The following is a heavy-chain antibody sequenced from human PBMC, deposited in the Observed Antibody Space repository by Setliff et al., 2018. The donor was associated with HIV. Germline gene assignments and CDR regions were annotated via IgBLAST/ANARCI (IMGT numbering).Heavy chain of an antibody. CDR2: IYYTGST. J-gene: IGHJ4*02. Sequence: SETLSLTCTVSGDSISSSYYYWGWVRQPPGKGLEWIGNIYYTGSTYYTPSLNSRVTISVDTPKNQFSLKLYSVTAADTAVYYCASHSYYDFWSGYYGAFGYWGQGTLVTVSS. CDR3: ASHSYYDFWSGYYGAFGY. D-gene: IGHD3-3*01. V-gene: IGHV4-39*01. CDR1: GDSISSSYYY.